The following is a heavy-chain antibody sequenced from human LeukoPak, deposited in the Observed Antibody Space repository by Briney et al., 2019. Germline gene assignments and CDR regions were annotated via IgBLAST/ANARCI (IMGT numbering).Heavy chain of an antibody. CDR2: IYYSGST. V-gene: IGHV4-59*01. CDR3: ARGPSSYYYYYMDV. J-gene: IGHJ6*03. Sequence: SETLSLTCTVSGGSIRSNSWSWIRQPLGKGLEWIGYIYYSGSTNYNPFLKSRVTISVDTSKNQFSLKLSSVTAADTAVYYCARGPSSYYYYYMDVWGKGTTVTVSS. CDR1: GGSIRSNS.